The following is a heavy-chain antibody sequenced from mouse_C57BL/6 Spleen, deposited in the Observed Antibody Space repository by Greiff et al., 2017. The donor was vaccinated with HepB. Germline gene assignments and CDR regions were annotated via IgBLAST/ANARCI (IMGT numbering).Heavy chain of an antibody. J-gene: IGHJ2*01. CDR1: GFSLSTSGMG. CDR2: IYWDDDK. CDR3: ARGYYGSSYVGYFDY. Sequence: QVTLKESGPGILQSSQTLSLTCSFSGFSLSTSGMGVSWIRQPSGKGLEWLAHIYWDDDKRYNPSLKSRLTISKDTSRNQVFLKITSVDTADTATYYCARGYYGSSYVGYFDYWGQGTTLTVSS. D-gene: IGHD1-1*01. V-gene: IGHV8-12*01.